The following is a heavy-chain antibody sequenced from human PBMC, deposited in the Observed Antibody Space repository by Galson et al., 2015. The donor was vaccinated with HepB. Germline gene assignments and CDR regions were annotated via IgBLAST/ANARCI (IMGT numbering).Heavy chain of an antibody. D-gene: IGHD4-17*01. CDR2: ISAYNGNT. J-gene: IGHJ6*02. CDR1: GYTFTSYG. Sequence: SVKVSCKASGYTFTSYGISWVRQAPGQGLEWMGWISAYNGNTNYAQKLQGRVTMTTDTSTSTAYMELRSLRSDDTAVYYCARDRHLDYVFFGYYYYGMDVWGQGTTVTVSS. V-gene: IGHV1-18*04. CDR3: ARDRHLDYVFFGYYYYGMDV.